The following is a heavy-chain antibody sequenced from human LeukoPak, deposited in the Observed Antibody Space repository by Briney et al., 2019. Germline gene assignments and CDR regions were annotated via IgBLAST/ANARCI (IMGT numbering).Heavy chain of an antibody. V-gene: IGHV5-51*01. D-gene: IGHD3-22*01. Sequence: GESLKISCKASGYSFTNYWIGWVRQMPGKGLEWMGIIYVGDSDTKYSPSFQGQVTISADKSVSTAYLQWSSLKASDTAIYYCARHIDSAAYYGFDYWGQGTQVTVSS. CDR1: GYSFTNYW. CDR3: ARHIDSAAYYGFDY. CDR2: IYVGDSDT. J-gene: IGHJ4*02.